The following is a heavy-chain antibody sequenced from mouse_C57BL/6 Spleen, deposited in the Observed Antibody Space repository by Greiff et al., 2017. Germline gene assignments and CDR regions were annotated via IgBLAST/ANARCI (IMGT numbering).Heavy chain of an antibody. J-gene: IGHJ1*03. Sequence: VQLQQSGAELVRPGASVKLSCTASGFNIKDYYMHWVKQRPEQGLEWIGRIDPEDGDTEYAPKFQGKATMTADTSSNTAYLQLSSLTSEDTAVYYCTRYYGYANYWYFDVWGTGTTVTVSS. CDR2: IDPEDGDT. D-gene: IGHD2-2*01. CDR1: GFNIKDYY. CDR3: TRYYGYANYWYFDV. V-gene: IGHV14-1*01.